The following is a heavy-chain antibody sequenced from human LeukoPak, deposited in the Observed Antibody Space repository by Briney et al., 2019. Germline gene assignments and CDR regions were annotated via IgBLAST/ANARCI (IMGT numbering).Heavy chain of an antibody. CDR1: GGSISSSSYY. J-gene: IGHJ2*01. CDR3: ARAPGGGGYDYWYFDL. D-gene: IGHD5-12*01. CDR2: IYYSGST. V-gene: IGHV4-39*01. Sequence: SETLSLTCTVSGGSISSSSYYWGWIRQPPGKGLEWIGSIYYSGSTYYNPSLKSRVTISVDTSKNQFSLKLSSVTAADTAVYYCARAPGGGGYDYWYFDLWGRGTLVTVSS.